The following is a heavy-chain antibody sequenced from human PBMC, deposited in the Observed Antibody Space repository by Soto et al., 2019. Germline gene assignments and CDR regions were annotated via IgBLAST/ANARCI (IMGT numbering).Heavy chain of an antibody. CDR3: ARVERAYCGGDCYDD. J-gene: IGHJ4*02. CDR1: GFTFSSYS. Sequence: EVQLVESGGGLVKPGGSLRLSCAASGFTFSSYSMNWVRQAPGKGLEWVSSISSSSSHIYYADSVKGRFTISRDNAKNSLYLQMNSLRAEDTAVYYCARVERAYCGGDCYDDWGQGTLVTVSS. D-gene: IGHD2-21*01. V-gene: IGHV3-21*01. CDR2: ISSSSSHI.